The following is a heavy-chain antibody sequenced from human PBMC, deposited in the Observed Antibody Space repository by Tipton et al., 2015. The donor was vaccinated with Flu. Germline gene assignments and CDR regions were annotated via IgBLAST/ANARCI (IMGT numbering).Heavy chain of an antibody. D-gene: IGHD4-23*01. CDR3: ARGEDYKWELH. J-gene: IGHJ4*02. CDR1: GGSLSGYY. V-gene: IGHV4-34*01. Sequence: LRLSCAVYGGSLSGYYWTWIRQPPGKGLEWIGEINHSGITNYNPPLKSRVTMSVDTSKNQFSLKLTSVTAADTALYYCARGEDYKWELHWGQGTLVTVSS. CDR2: INHSGIT.